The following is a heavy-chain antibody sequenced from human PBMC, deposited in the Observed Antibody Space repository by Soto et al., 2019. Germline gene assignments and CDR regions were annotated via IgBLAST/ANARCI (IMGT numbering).Heavy chain of an antibody. Sequence: SETLSLTCTVSGGSISSYYWSWIRQPPGKGLEWIGYIYYSGSANYNPSLKSRVTISVDTSKNQFSLKLSSVTAADTAVYYCARYKIYYYDSSGYYDAFDIWGQGTMVTVSS. CDR1: GGSISSYY. CDR2: IYYSGSA. CDR3: ARYKIYYYDSSGYYDAFDI. V-gene: IGHV4-59*01. J-gene: IGHJ3*02. D-gene: IGHD3-22*01.